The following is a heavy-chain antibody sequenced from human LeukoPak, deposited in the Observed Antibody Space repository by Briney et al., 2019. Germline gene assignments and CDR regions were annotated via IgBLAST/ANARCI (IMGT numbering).Heavy chain of an antibody. V-gene: IGHV1-18*01. CDR2: ISAYNGNT. J-gene: IGHJ6*04. D-gene: IGHD3-10*01. CDR3: ARDTYYYGSGSWFGSDV. CDR1: GYTFTSYG. Sequence: ASVKVSCKASGYTFTSYGISWVRQAPGQGLEWMGWISAYNGNTNYAQKLQGRVTMTTDTSTSTAYMELRSLRSDDTAVYYCARDTYYYGSGSWFGSDVWGKGTTVTVSS.